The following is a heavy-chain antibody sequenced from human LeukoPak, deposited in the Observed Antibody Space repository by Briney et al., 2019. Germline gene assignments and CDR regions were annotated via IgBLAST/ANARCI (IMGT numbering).Heavy chain of an antibody. V-gene: IGHV4-34*01. CDR3: ARRRIRGTTLDY. D-gene: IGHD2-15*01. Sequence: SETLSLTCAVYGGSFSGYYWSWIRQPPGKGLEWIGEINHSGSTNYNPSLKSRVTISVDTSKNQFSLKLSSVTAADTAVYYCARRRIRGTTLDYWGQGTLVTVSS. CDR2: INHSGST. J-gene: IGHJ4*02. CDR1: GGSFSGYY.